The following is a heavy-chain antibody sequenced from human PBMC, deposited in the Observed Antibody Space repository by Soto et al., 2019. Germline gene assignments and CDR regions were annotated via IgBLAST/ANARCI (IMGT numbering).Heavy chain of an antibody. Sequence: QVQLVQSGAEVKKPGSSVKVSCKASGGTFSSYAISWVRQAPGQGLEWMGGIIPIFGTATYAQKFQGRVTITADESASTAYMELSSLRAEDTAVYYCASYSSSGYSYYYGMDVWGQGTTVTVSS. J-gene: IGHJ6*02. CDR2: IIPIFGTA. D-gene: IGHD3-22*01. V-gene: IGHV1-69*01. CDR1: GGTFSSYA. CDR3: ASYSSSGYSYYYGMDV.